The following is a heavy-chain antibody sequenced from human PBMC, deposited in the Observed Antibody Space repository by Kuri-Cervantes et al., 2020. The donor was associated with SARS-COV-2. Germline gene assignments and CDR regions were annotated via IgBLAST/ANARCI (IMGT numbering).Heavy chain of an antibody. Sequence: SVNVSRKASGYTFTSYYMHWVRQAPGQGLEWMGIINPSGGSTSYAQKFQGRVTMTRDTSTSTVYMELSSLRSEDTAVYYCASLGVDCSGGSCWQGFDYWGQGTLVTVSS. CDR3: ASLGVDCSGGSCWQGFDY. V-gene: IGHV1-46*01. J-gene: IGHJ4*02. D-gene: IGHD2-15*01. CDR1: GYTFTSYY. CDR2: INPSGGST.